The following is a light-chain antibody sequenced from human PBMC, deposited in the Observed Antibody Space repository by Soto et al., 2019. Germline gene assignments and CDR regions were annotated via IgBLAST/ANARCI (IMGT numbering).Light chain of an antibody. CDR1: QSVRSS. J-gene: IGKJ1*01. Sequence: EIVLTQSPATLSLSPGERATLSCRASQSVRSSLAWYQQQPGQAPRLLIFDASNRATGIPPRFSGSGSGTDLTITINSLEPEDFVVYYCQQRSNWPGTFGQGTKVDIK. CDR3: QQRSNWPGT. V-gene: IGKV3-11*01. CDR2: DAS.